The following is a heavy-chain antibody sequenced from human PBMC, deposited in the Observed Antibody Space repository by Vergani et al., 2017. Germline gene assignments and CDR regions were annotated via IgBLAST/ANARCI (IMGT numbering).Heavy chain of an antibody. V-gene: IGHV3-30*18. D-gene: IGHD6-13*01. Sequence: QVQLVESGGGVVQPGRSLRLSCAASGFTFSSYGMHWVRQAPGKGLEWVAVISHDGSNKYYADSVKGRFTISRDNSKNTLYLQMNSLRAEDTAVYYCAKDSGSSSWLGPVAFGYWGQGTLVTVSS. J-gene: IGHJ4*02. CDR3: AKDSGSSSWLGPVAFGY. CDR2: ISHDGSNK. CDR1: GFTFSSYG.